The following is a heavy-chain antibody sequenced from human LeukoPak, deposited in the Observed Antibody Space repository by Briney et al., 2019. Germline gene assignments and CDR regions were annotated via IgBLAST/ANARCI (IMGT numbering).Heavy chain of an antibody. J-gene: IGHJ6*03. Sequence: LETLSLTCAVSGYSISSGYYWGWIRQPPGKGLEWIGSIYHSGSTYYNPSLKSRVTISVDTSKNQFSLKLSSVTAADTAVYYCARQDYYYYYMDVWGKGTTVTVSS. CDR2: IYHSGST. CDR3: ARQDYYYYYMDV. V-gene: IGHV4-38-2*01. CDR1: GYSISSGYY.